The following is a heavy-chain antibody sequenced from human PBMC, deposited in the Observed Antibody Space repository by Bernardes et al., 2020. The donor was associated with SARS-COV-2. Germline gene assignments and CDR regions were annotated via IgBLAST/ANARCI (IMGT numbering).Heavy chain of an antibody. CDR1: GGSISSSSYY. D-gene: IGHD6-19*01. J-gene: IGHJ4*02. Sequence: ETLSPTCTVSGGSISSSSYYWGWIRQPPGKGLEWIGSIYYSGSTYYNPSLKSRVTISVDTSKNQFSLKLSSVTAADTAVYYCARPYSSGWYGLVDYWGQGTLVTVSS. CDR2: IYYSGST. CDR3: ARPYSSGWYGLVDY. V-gene: IGHV4-39*01.